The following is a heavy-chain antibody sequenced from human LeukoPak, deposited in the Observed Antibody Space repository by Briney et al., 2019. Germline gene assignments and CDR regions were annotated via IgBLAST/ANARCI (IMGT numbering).Heavy chain of an antibody. Sequence: PGRSLRLSCAASGFTFDDYAMHWVRQAPGKGLEWVSGISGSGGGTYYADSVKGRFTISRDNSKNTLYLQMNSLRAEDTAVYYCVRDLGYCSSTSCHGGNWFDPWGQGTLVTVSS. V-gene: IGHV3-23*01. J-gene: IGHJ5*02. D-gene: IGHD2-2*01. CDR2: ISGSGGGT. CDR1: GFTFDDYA. CDR3: VRDLGYCSSTSCHGGNWFDP.